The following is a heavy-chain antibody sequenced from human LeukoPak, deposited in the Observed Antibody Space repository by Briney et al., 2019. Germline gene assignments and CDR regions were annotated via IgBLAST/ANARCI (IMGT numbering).Heavy chain of an antibody. CDR2: IIPILGIA. Sequence: SVKVSCKASGYTFTGYYMHWVRQAPGQGLEWMGRIIPILGIANYAQKFQGRVTITADKSTSTAYMELSSLRSEDTAVYYCARSPSDYGEDYWGQGTLVTVSS. V-gene: IGHV1-69*02. CDR3: ARSPSDYGEDY. J-gene: IGHJ4*02. CDR1: GYTFTGYY. D-gene: IGHD4-17*01.